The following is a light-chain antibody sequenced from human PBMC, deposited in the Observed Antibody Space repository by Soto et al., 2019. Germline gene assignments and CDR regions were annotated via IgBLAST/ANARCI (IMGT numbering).Light chain of an antibody. V-gene: IGKV3-15*01. CDR2: GAS. J-gene: IGKJ2*01. Sequence: EIVMTQSSSTLSASLGERATVSCRASQSVSSNLAWYQQKPGQAPRLLFYGASTRATGIPARFSGSGSGTEFTLTISSLQPEDFAVYYCQQYNSCPYTFGQGTKLEIK. CDR3: QQYNSCPYT. CDR1: QSVSSN.